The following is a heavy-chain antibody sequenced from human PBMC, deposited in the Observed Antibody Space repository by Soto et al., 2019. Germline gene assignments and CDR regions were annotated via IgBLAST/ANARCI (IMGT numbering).Heavy chain of an antibody. Sequence: ASVKVSCKASGYTFTTYGIAWVRQAPGQGLEWMGWISTYNGDTTYAQKFQGRVTLTTDTSTSTAYMEMKSLRSDDTAVYYCARADIVATSFYWGQGTLVTVSS. J-gene: IGHJ4*02. D-gene: IGHD5-12*01. CDR1: GYTFTTYG. CDR3: ARADIVATSFY. V-gene: IGHV1-18*01. CDR2: ISTYNGDT.